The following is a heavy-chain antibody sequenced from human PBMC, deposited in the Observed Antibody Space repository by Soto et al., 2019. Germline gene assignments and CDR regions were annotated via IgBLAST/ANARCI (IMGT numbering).Heavy chain of an antibody. D-gene: IGHD2-2*01. J-gene: IGHJ4*02. CDR1: GFSLSNSGVG. V-gene: IGHV2-5*02. CDR3: SHLLGGCSSAGCSPLRFDY. CDR2: IYWDDDK. Sequence: SGPTLVNPTETLTLTCTFSGFSLSNSGVGVGWIRQPPGKALEWLALIYWDDDKRYSPSLRSRLTITKDTSKNQVVLTMTNMDPVDTGTYYCSHLLGGCSSAGCSPLRFDYWGQGILVTVSS.